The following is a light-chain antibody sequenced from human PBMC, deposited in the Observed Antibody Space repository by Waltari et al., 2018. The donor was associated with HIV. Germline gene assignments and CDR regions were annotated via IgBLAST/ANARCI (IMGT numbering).Light chain of an antibody. CDR3: QSYDSSLLVV. J-gene: IGLJ2*01. V-gene: IGLV1-51*01. CDR2: NTN. Sequence: QAVLTQPPSVSAAPGQKVSISCSGNSFNIGSNYVSWYQQLPGRAPKLLIYNTNGRPSGIPDRFSGSKSGTSASLAITGLQAEDEADYYCQSYDSSLLVVFGGGTKLTVL. CDR1: SFNIGSNY.